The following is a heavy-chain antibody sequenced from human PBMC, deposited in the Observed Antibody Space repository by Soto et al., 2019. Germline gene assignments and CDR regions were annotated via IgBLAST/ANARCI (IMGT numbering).Heavy chain of an antibody. D-gene: IGHD3-10*01. V-gene: IGHV4-30-4*01. Sequence: PSETLSLTCTVSGGSISSGDYYWRWIRQPPGKGLEWIGYIYYSGSTYYNPSLKSRVTISVDTSKNQFSLKLSSVTAADTAVYYCARDRSEMVRGVIYNWFDPWGQGXLVTVYS. CDR2: IYYSGST. CDR1: GGSISSGDYY. J-gene: IGHJ5*02. CDR3: ARDRSEMVRGVIYNWFDP.